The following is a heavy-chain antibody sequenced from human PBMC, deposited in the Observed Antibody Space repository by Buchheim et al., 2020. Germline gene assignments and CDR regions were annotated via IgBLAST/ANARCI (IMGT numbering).Heavy chain of an antibody. CDR1: GGSIISSNW. CDR2: IYHSGSP. Sequence: QVQLQESGPGLVKPSGTLSLTCAVSGGSIISSNWWTWVRQPPGKGLEWIGEIYHSGSPNYKPSLKSRVTISVDKSKNPLSLKMTSVTAADTAVYYCARLGGIAARHNYYDMDVWGQGTT. V-gene: IGHV4-4*02. D-gene: IGHD6-6*01. CDR3: ARLGGIAARHNYYDMDV. J-gene: IGHJ6*02.